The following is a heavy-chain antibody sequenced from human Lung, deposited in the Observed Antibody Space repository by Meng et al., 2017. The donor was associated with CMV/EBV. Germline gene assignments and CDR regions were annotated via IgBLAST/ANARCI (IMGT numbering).Heavy chain of an antibody. J-gene: IGHJ5*02. D-gene: IGHD6-19*01. Sequence: SETLSLTCAVHGGSFSGYYWSWIRQPPGKGLEWIGEINHSGSTNYNPSLKSRVTISVDTSKNQFSLKLSSVTAADTAVYYCASASSGWYNNWFDPWGQGTLVTVSS. V-gene: IGHV4-34*01. CDR3: ASASSGWYNNWFDP. CDR1: GGSFSGYY. CDR2: INHSGST.